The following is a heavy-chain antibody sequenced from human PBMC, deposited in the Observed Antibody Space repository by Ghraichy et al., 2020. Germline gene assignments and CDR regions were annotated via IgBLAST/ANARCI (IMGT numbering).Heavy chain of an antibody. J-gene: IGHJ4*02. D-gene: IGHD4-17*01. V-gene: IGHV4-34*01. CDR3: ARLRVTTGAWVY. Sequence: ESLTLTCAVYGGSFSGYYWSWIRQPPGKGLEWIGEINHSGSTNYNPSLKSRVTISVDTSKNQFSLKLTSVTAADTAVYYCARLRVTTGAWVYWGQGTLVTVSS. CDR1: GGSFSGYY. CDR2: INHSGST.